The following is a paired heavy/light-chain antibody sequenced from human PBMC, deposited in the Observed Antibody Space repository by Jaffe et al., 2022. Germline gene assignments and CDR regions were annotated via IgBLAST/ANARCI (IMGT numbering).Light chain of an antibody. V-gene: IGKV1-5*03. J-gene: IGKJ1*01. CDR1: QSISSW. CDR3: QQYNSFTWT. CDR2: KAS. Sequence: DIQMTQSPSTLSASVGDRVTITCRASQSISSWLAWYQQKPGKAPKLLIYKASSLESGVPSRFSGSGSGTEFTLTISSLQPDDFATYYCQQYNSFTWTFGQGTKVEIK.
Heavy chain of an antibody. CDR2: ISAYNGNT. J-gene: IGHJ6*03. CDR3: ARDHLPLRYYDFWSGLGYMDV. Sequence: QVQLVQSGAEVKKPGASVKVSCKASGYTFTSYGISWVRQAPGQGLEWMGWISAYNGNTNYAQKLQGRVTMTTDTSTSTAYMELRSLRSDDTAVYYCARDHLPLRYYDFWSGLGYMDVWGKGTTVTVSS. V-gene: IGHV1-18*01. CDR1: GYTFTSYG. D-gene: IGHD3-3*01.